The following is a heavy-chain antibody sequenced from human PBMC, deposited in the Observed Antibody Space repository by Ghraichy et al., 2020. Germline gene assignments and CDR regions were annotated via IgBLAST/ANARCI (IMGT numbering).Heavy chain of an antibody. CDR3: ARGAGKNYDYVWGSYRPVGYNWFDP. CDR2: INHSGST. V-gene: IGHV4-34*01. Sequence: SETLSLTCAVYGGSFSGYYWSWIRQPPGKGLEWIGEINHSGSTNYNPSLKSRVTISVDTSKNQFSLKLSSVTAADTAVYYCARGAGKNYDYVWGSYRPVGYNWFDPWGQGTLVTVSS. J-gene: IGHJ5*02. D-gene: IGHD3-16*02. CDR1: GGSFSGYY.